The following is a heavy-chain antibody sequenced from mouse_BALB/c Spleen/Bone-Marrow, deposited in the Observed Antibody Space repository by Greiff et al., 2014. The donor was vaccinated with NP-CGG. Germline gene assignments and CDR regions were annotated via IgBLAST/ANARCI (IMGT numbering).Heavy chain of an antibody. CDR1: GFTLSSFG. J-gene: IGHJ4*01. CDR2: ISSGSSTI. D-gene: IGHD2-2*01. Sequence: EVQVVESGGGLVQPGGSRKLSCAAPGFTLSSFGMHWVRQAPEKGLEWVAYISSGSSTIYYADTVKGRFTISRDNPKNTLFLQMTSLRSEDTAMYYCARYGYYDAMDYWGQGTSVTVSS. CDR3: ARYGYYDAMDY. V-gene: IGHV5-17*02.